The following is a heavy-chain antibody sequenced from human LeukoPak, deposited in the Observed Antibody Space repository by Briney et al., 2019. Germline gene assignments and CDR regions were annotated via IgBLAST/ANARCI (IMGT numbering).Heavy chain of an antibody. D-gene: IGHD1-1*01. V-gene: IGHV4-59*01. J-gene: IGHJ4*02. CDR1: GGSISSFY. Sequence: SETLSLTCTVSGGSISSFYWSWIRQPPGKGLEWLGCIDYRGSTQYNPSLESRVTISVDTSKQQSSLKLSSVTAADTAVYYCARDLELERNRWNYFESWGQGTLVTVSS. CDR3: ARDLELERNRWNYFES. CDR2: IDYRGST.